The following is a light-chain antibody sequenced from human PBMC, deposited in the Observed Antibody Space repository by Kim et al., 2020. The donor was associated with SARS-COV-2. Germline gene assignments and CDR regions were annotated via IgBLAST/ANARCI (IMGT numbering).Light chain of an antibody. Sequence: VSLGERVTLSCRASQSVSSSLAWYQQKPGQAPRLLVYEASTRATGIPGRFTGSRSGTEFTLTISSLQSEDFAVYFCQHYNNWPLTFGGGTKVDIK. CDR2: EAS. V-gene: IGKV3-15*01. CDR3: QHYNNWPLT. CDR1: QSVSSS. J-gene: IGKJ4*01.